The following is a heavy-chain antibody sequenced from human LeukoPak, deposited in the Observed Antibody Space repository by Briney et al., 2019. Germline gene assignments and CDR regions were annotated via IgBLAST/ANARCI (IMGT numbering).Heavy chain of an antibody. CDR2: IYSGVST. J-gene: IGHJ4*02. CDR3: ASSWFGELFLHY. V-gene: IGHV3-66*01. CDR1: GFTVSSNY. Sequence: GGSLRLSCAASGFTVSSNYMNWVRQAPGKGLRWVSVIYSGVSTSYADSVKGRFTVARDNSKNTLYLQMNSLRAEDTAVYYCASSWFGELFLHYWGQGTLVTVSS. D-gene: IGHD3-10*01.